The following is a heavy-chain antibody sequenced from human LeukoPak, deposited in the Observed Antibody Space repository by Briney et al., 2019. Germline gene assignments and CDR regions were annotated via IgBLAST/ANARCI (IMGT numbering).Heavy chain of an antibody. J-gene: IGHJ6*03. Sequence: GGSLRLSCAASGFTFSSYSMNWVRQAPGKGLEWVSSISSSSSYIYYADSVKGRFTISRDNAKNSLYLQMNSLRAEDTAVYYCAREGYYYDSSGYPYYYYYMDVWGKGTTVTVSS. CDR1: GFTFSSYS. V-gene: IGHV3-21*01. CDR3: AREGYYYDSSGYPYYYYYMDV. D-gene: IGHD3-22*01. CDR2: ISSSSSYI.